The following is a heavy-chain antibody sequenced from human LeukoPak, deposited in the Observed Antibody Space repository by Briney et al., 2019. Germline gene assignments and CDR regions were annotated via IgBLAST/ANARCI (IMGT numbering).Heavy chain of an antibody. D-gene: IGHD3-22*01. Sequence: GGSLRLSCAASGFTFNNYAMSWVRQAPGKGLEWVSSISSSSSYIYYADSVKGRFTISRDNAKNSLYLQMNSLRAEDTAVYYCATDSSGTNYFDYWGQGTLVTVSS. CDR2: ISSSSSYI. CDR1: GFTFNNYA. V-gene: IGHV3-21*01. J-gene: IGHJ4*02. CDR3: ATDSSGTNYFDY.